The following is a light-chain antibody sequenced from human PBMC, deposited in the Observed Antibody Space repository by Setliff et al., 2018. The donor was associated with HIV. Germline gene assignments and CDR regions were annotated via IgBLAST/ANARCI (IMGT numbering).Light chain of an antibody. CDR2: EVS. J-gene: IGLJ1*01. Sequence: QSALTQPASVSGSPGQSITISCTGTSSDVGSYNLVSWYQQHPGKAPKLMIYEVSKRPSGVSNRFSGSKSGNTASLRISGLQTDDESEYFCCTYTGRNTYVFGTGTKVTVL. V-gene: IGLV2-23*02. CDR1: SSDVGSYNL. CDR3: CTYTGRNTYV.